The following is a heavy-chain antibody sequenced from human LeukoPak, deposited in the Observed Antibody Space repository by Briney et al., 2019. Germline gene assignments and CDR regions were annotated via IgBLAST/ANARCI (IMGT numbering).Heavy chain of an antibody. CDR1: GYTFSTSG. Sequence: GASVKVSCKASGYTFSTSGISWMRQAPGQGLEWMGWISAYNGLTEFAQKFQGRVTMTSDTSTTTAYMELRSLSSDDTAVYYCARICCPASATWYPDDYWGQGTLVTVSS. D-gene: IGHD6-13*01. V-gene: IGHV1-18*01. J-gene: IGHJ4*02. CDR2: ISAYNGLT. CDR3: ARICCPASATWYPDDY.